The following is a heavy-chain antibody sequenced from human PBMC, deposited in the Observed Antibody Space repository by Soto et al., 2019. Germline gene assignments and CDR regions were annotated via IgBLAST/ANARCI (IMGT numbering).Heavy chain of an antibody. Sequence: GWSLRLSCAASGFTFSTYAMSWVRQAPGQGLEWVSTISGSGSSTFYADALKGRFAISRDNSKNRLFLTMNSLRMEDTAIYYCAKELPLVSTVDLGTWGQGTLVTVS. V-gene: IGHV3-23*01. CDR3: AKELPLVSTVDLGT. J-gene: IGHJ5*02. D-gene: IGHD2-8*02. CDR2: ISGSGSST. CDR1: GFTFSTYA.